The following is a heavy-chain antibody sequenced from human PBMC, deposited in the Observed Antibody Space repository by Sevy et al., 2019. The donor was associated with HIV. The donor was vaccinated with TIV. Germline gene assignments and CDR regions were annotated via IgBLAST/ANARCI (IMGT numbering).Heavy chain of an antibody. CDR2: ISGSGGST. V-gene: IGHV3-23*01. CDR3: AKGDSTFDGMDV. J-gene: IGHJ6*02. Sequence: GGSLRLSCAASGFTFSTYTMNWVRQAPGKGLEWVSAISGSGGSTYYEDSVKGLFTISRDKSNNTLYLQMNSLRAEDTAVYYCAKGDSTFDGMDVWGQGTTVTVSS. CDR1: GFTFSTYT. D-gene: IGHD2-2*01.